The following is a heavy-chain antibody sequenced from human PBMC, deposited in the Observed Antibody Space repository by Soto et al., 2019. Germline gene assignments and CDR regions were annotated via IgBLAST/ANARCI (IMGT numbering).Heavy chain of an antibody. J-gene: IGHJ6*02. V-gene: IGHV1-69*05. CDR1: GGTFSSYA. CDR2: IIPIFGTA. Sequence: QVQLVQSGAEVKKPGSSVKVSCKASGGTFSSYAISWVRQAPGQGLEWMGGIIPIFGTANYAQKFQGRVTITXXDXTIXADMELSSLRSEDTAVYYCARESIAARRYYYGMDVWGQGTTVTVSS. CDR3: ARESIAARRYYYGMDV. D-gene: IGHD6-6*01.